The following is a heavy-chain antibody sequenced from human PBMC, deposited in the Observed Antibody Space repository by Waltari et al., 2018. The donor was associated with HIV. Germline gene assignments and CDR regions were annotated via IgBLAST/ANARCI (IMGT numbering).Heavy chain of an antibody. D-gene: IGHD1-26*01. CDR2: IYYSGST. CDR3: AREHVGATLELCDY. Sequence: QLQLQESGPGLVKPSETLSLTCTVSGGSISSSSYYWGWIRQPPGKGLELIGSIYYSGSTYYNPSLKSRVTISVDTSKNQFSLKLSSVTAADTAVYYCAREHVGATLELCDYWGQGTLVTVSS. V-gene: IGHV4-39*07. J-gene: IGHJ4*02. CDR1: GGSISSSSYY.